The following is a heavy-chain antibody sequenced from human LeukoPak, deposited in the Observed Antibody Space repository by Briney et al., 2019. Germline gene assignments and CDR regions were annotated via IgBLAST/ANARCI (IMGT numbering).Heavy chain of an antibody. V-gene: IGHV4-59*01. D-gene: IGHD2-2*01. CDR3: AGGGYCSRSNCFAPLLDY. J-gene: IGHJ4*02. Sequence: PSETLSLTCTVSGGSISRYYWSWIRQSPGMGLEWIAYMQYSGATNYNPSLKSRVTLSIDTSKSQFSLKLNSVTAADTAVYFCAGGGYCSRSNCFAPLLDYWGQGKLVTVSS. CDR2: MQYSGAT. CDR1: GGSISRYY.